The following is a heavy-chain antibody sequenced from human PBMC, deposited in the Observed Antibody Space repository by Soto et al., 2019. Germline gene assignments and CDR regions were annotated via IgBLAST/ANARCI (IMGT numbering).Heavy chain of an antibody. D-gene: IGHD2-15*01. J-gene: IGHJ4*02. CDR2: ISTRSNSI. V-gene: IGHV3-48*02. CDR1: GFTFSSYS. CDR3: ARAKNVGAYSPFDY. Sequence: EVQLVDSGGGLVQPGGSLRLSCAASGFTFSSYSFNWVRQAPGKGLEWISYISTRSNSIYYADSVKGRFTVSRDNAKNTLFLQMNNLRDEDTAVYFCARAKNVGAYSPFDYWGRGTLVTVSS.